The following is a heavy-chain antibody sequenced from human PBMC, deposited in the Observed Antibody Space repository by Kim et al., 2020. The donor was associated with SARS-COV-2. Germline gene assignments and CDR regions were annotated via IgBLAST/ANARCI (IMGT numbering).Heavy chain of an antibody. V-gene: IGHV3-23*01. J-gene: IGHJ3*02. Sequence: GGSLRLSCAASGFTFSSYAMSWVRQAPGKGLEWVSAISGSGGSTYYADSVKGRFTISRDNSKNTLYLQMNSLRAEDTAVYYCAKGPLTYYYDSSGPAGAFDIWGQGTMVTVSS. CDR3: AKGPLTYYYDSSGPAGAFDI. CDR1: GFTFSSYA. D-gene: IGHD3-22*01. CDR2: ISGSGGST.